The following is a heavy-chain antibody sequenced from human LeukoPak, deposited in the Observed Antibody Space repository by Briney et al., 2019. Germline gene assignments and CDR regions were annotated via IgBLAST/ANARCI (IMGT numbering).Heavy chain of an antibody. J-gene: IGHJ4*02. CDR2: IYYSGST. CDR1: GGSISSSSYY. V-gene: IGHV4-39*01. CDR3: ARLLGGGWQWHNRDY. Sequence: SETLSLTCTVSGGSISSSSYYWGWIRQPPGKGLEWIGSIYYSGSTYYNPSLKSRVTISVDTSKNQFSLKLSSVTAADTVGYYCARLLGGGWQWHNRDYWGQGTLVTVSS. D-gene: IGHD6-19*01.